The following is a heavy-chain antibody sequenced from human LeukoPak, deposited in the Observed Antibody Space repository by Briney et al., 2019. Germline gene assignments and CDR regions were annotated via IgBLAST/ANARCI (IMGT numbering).Heavy chain of an antibody. V-gene: IGHV3-43D*03. CDR3: AKDSDSGGFFEPPDF. J-gene: IGHJ4*02. CDR2: INWSGVST. D-gene: IGHD2-15*01. CDR1: GFTFNDYA. Sequence: GGSLRLSCAASGFTFNDYAMHWVRQVPGKGLEWVSLINWSGVSTYYADSVKGRFTISRDNNKDSLFLQMSSLRPEDTALYYCAKDSDSGGFFEPPDFWGQGTLVTVSS.